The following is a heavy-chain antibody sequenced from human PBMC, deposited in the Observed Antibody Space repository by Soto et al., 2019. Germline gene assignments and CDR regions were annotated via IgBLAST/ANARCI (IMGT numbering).Heavy chain of an antibody. D-gene: IGHD3-22*01. CDR3: ASYYDSSGSNFDY. CDR1: GGTFSSYA. J-gene: IGHJ4*02. Sequence: GASVKVSCKASGGTFSSYAISWVRQAPGQGLEWMGGIIPIFGTANYAQKFQGRVTITADESTSTAYMELSSLRSEDTAVYYCASYYDSSGSNFDYWGQGTLVTVSS. V-gene: IGHV1-69*13. CDR2: IIPIFGTA.